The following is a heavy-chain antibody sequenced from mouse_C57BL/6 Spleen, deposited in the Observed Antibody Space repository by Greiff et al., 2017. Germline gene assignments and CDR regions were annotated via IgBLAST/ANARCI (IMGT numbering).Heavy chain of an antibody. V-gene: IGHV1-62-2*01. J-gene: IGHJ4*01. CDR3: ARHEERYYYGSSYAMDY. Sequence: VKLQESGAELVKPGASVKLSCKASGYTFTEYTIHWVKQRSGQGLEWIGWFYPGSGSIKYNEKFKDKATLTADKSSSTVYIELSRLTSEDSAVYFCARHEERYYYGSSYAMDYWGQGTSVTVSS. CDR1: GYTFTEYT. D-gene: IGHD1-1*01. CDR2: FYPGSGSI.